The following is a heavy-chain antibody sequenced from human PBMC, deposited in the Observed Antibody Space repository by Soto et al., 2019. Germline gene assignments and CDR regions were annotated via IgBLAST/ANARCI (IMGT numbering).Heavy chain of an antibody. J-gene: IGHJ5*02. V-gene: IGHV1-18*01. D-gene: IGHD1-1*01. CDR1: GCTFTSYG. CDR2: ISAYNGNT. Sequence: ASVKASCKASGCTFTSYGISWVGQAPGQGPEWMGWISAYNGNTNYAQKLQGRVTMTTDTSTSTAYMELRSLRSDDTAVYYCARDPRWNDGTTTWGQGTLVTVSS. CDR3: ARDPRWNDGTTT.